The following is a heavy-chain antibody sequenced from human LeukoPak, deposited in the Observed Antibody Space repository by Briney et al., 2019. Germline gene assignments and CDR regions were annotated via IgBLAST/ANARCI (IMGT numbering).Heavy chain of an antibody. J-gene: IGHJ3*02. D-gene: IGHD4-17*01. V-gene: IGHV1-2*02. CDR3: ARGSDYEDAFDI. Sequence: ASVKVSCKASGYTFTGYYMHWVRQAPGQGLEWMGWINPNSGGTNYAQKFQDRVTMTRDTSISTAYMELSRLRSDDTAVYYCARGSDYEDAFDIWGQGTMVTVSS. CDR2: INPNSGGT. CDR1: GYTFTGYY.